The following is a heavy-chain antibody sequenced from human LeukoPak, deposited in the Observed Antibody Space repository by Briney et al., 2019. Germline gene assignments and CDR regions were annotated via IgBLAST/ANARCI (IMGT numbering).Heavy chain of an antibody. V-gene: IGHV1-2*02. CDR1: GYTFTNYY. D-gene: IGHD1-26*01. CDR3: ARQLGNYYRAFDY. CDR2: INPASAGA. J-gene: IGHJ4*02. Sequence: GASVKVSCKPSGYTFTNYYIHWVRQAPGQGPEWVGWINPASAGAAFAPKFQGRVSMTWDSPITTAYMDLTSLRSDDTAIYYCARQLGNYYRAFDYWGQGTLVTVSS.